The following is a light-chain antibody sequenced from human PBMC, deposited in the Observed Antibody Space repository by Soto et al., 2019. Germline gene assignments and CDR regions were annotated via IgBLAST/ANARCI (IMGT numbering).Light chain of an antibody. J-gene: IGKJ5*01. V-gene: IGKV3-20*01. CDR3: QQYGSSPIT. CDR1: QIITSS. Sequence: EIVITQSPSTLSVYPWERATLSCRAVQIITSSLAWYQQKPVQPPRLLIYGSSSSATGIPDRFSGRGSATDFTITISRLEHEDCAVYYCQQYGSSPITFGQGKRLEIK. CDR2: GSS.